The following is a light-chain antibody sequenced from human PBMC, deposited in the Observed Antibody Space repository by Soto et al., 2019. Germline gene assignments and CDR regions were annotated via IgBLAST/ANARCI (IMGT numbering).Light chain of an antibody. J-gene: IGKJ4*01. CDR3: QQYHTWPIT. Sequence: DIVMTQSPATLSVAPGERVTFSCRASQGVSRKLAWYQHKPGQGPRPLISRASTGATGIPARFSGSGSGTEVTFTISSLQSEDCAIYYCQQYHTWPITFGGGTKVEIK. V-gene: IGKV3-15*01. CDR1: QGVSRK. CDR2: RAS.